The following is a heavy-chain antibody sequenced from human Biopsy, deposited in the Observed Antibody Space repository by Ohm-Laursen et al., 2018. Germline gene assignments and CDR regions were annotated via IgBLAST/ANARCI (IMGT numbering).Heavy chain of an antibody. V-gene: IGHV4-59*01. Sequence: TLSPTCTVSGGSLSGYFWSWIRQPPGKGLEWIGHNQNSGSTNYNPSLKSRVTISADTSKNQFSLKLSSVTAADTAMYYCARGRGWGNTYFRSFDYWGQGTLVTVSS. D-gene: IGHD3-9*01. CDR2: NQNSGST. J-gene: IGHJ4*02. CDR3: ARGRGWGNTYFRSFDY. CDR1: GGSLSGYF.